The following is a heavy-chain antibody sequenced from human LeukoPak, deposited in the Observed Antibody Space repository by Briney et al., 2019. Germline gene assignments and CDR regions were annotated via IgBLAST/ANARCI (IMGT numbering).Heavy chain of an antibody. CDR3: ATKYYSDSSSYDHADRRRALGDPLIRANWYFDL. Sequence: ASVKVSCKVSGYTLTEFSMHWVRQAPGKGLEWMGGFDPEDGETIYAQGFQGGVTLTEDTSTDTAYMELSSLRSEDTAVYYCATKYYSDSSSYDHADRRRALGDPLIRANWYFDLWGRGTLVTVSS. CDR1: GYTLTEFS. J-gene: IGHJ2*01. CDR2: FDPEDGET. D-gene: IGHD3-22*01. V-gene: IGHV1-24*01.